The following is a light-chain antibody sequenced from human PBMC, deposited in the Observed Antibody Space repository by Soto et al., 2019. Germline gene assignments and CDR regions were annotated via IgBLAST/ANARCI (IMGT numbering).Light chain of an antibody. CDR3: QQRSNWPPPT. Sequence: EILMTQSPPTLSLSPGERATLSCRASQTIYTNLAWYQQKTGQAPRLLIYGASTRATGIPVRFSGSGSGTEFTLTISSLQSEDFAVYYCQQRSNWPPPTFGPGTKVDIK. J-gene: IGKJ3*01. CDR1: QTIYTN. CDR2: GAS. V-gene: IGKV3-15*01.